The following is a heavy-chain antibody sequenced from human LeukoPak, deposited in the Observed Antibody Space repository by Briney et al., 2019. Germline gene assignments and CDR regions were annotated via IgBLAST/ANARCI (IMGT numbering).Heavy chain of an antibody. Sequence: PSETLSLTCAVYGGSFSGYYWSWIRQPPGKGLEWIGEINHSGSTNYNPSLKSRVTISVDTSENQFSLKLSSVTAADTAVYYCARPNTRYCSSTSCYKIWFDPWGQGTLVTVSS. J-gene: IGHJ5*02. D-gene: IGHD2-2*02. CDR3: ARPNTRYCSSTSCYKIWFDP. CDR1: GGSFSGYY. CDR2: INHSGST. V-gene: IGHV4-34*01.